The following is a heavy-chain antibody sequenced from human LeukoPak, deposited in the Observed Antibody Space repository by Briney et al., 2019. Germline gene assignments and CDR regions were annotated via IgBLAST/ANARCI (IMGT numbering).Heavy chain of an antibody. Sequence: PSETLSLTCAVYGGSFSGYYWSWIRQPPGKGLEWIGEINHSGSTNYNPSLKSRVTISVDTSKNQFSLKLSSVTAEDTAVYYCAGRYCSGGSCYSSYFDYWGQGTLVTVSS. J-gene: IGHJ4*02. D-gene: IGHD2-15*01. CDR3: AGRYCSGGSCYSSYFDY. V-gene: IGHV4-34*01. CDR2: INHSGST. CDR1: GGSFSGYY.